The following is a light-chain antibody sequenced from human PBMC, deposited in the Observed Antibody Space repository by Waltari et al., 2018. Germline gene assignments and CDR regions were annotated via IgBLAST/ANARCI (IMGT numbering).Light chain of an antibody. J-gene: IGKJ1*01. Sequence: EIVLTQSPGTLSLSPGERATLSCRASQSVSRTLDWYQQKPGQAPRLLIYDASTRATGIPDRFSGSGSGTDFSLNISRLEPEDFAVYYCQKYGTLPATFGQGTKVEIK. CDR2: DAS. CDR3: QKYGTLPAT. CDR1: QSVSRT. V-gene: IGKV3-20*01.